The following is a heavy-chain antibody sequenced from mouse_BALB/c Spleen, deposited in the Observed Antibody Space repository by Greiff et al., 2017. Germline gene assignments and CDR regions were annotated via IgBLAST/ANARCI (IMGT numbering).Heavy chain of an antibody. Sequence: EVQGVESGGGLVQPGGSRKLSCAASGFTFSSFGMHWVRQAPEKGLEWVAYISSGSSTIYYADTVKGRFTISRDNPKNTLFLQMTSLRSEDTAMYYCARRTGTRGNYAMDYWGQGTSVTVSS. V-gene: IGHV5-17*02. J-gene: IGHJ4*01. CDR3: ARRTGTRGNYAMDY. CDR2: ISSGSSTI. CDR1: GFTFSSFG. D-gene: IGHD4-1*01.